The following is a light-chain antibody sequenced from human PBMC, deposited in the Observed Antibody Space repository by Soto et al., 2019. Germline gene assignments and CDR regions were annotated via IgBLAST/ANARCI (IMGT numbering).Light chain of an antibody. CDR2: GAS. J-gene: IGKJ1*01. CDR3: QQRSDWPWT. V-gene: IGKV3-15*01. Sequence: EIVLTQSPATLSLSPGEGATLSCRASQTVGNNLAWYQQKPGQPPRLLIYGASTRATGIPARFSGSGSGTEFTLTISSLQSEDFAVYYCQQRSDWPWTFGQGTKVDIK. CDR1: QTVGNN.